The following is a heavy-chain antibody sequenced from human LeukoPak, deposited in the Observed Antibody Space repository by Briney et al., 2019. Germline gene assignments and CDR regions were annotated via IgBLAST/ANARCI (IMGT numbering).Heavy chain of an antibody. D-gene: IGHD3-16*01. J-gene: IGHJ6*02. V-gene: IGHV3-11*01. CDR2: ISSSGSTI. CDR3: ARDDSRFDYYGMDV. Sequence: PGGSLRLACAASGFTFSDYYMSWIRQAPGKGGEWGSYISSSGSTIYYADSVKGRFTVSRDNAKNSLYLQMNSLRAEDTAVYYCARDDSRFDYYGMDVWGQGTTVTVSS. CDR1: GFTFSDYY.